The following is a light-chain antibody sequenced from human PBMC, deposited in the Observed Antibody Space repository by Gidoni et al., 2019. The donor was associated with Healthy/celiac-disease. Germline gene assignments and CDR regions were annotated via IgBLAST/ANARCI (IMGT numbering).Light chain of an antibody. CDR3: PACDSSTAV. CDR2: QAS. J-gene: IGLJ2*01. CDR1: KLGDKY. Sequence: SYGLTQRPSVSVSPGQTASITCSGDKLGDKYACWYQQKPGQSPVLVIYQASKRPPGIPGRFSGSNSGNTATLTISGTQAMDESDHYFPACDSSTAVFGGGTTLTVL. V-gene: IGLV3-1*01.